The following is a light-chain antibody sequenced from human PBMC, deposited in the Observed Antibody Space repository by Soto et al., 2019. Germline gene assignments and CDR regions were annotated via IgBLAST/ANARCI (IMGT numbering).Light chain of an antibody. CDR2: DAS. J-gene: IGKJ3*01. V-gene: IGKV3-11*01. CDR3: QQRSNWPPFT. CDR1: EHISTS. Sequence: EIVLTQSPATLSLSPGERADLSCRASEHISTSLAWYQQKPGQAPRLVIYDASTRATGIPARFSGGGSGTDFTLTISGLEPEDFALYYCQQRSNWPPFTFGPGTKVEIK.